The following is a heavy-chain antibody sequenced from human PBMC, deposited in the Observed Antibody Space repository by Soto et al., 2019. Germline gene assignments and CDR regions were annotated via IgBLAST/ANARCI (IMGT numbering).Heavy chain of an antibody. V-gene: IGHV4-59*08. D-gene: IGHD6-19*01. CDR1: GGSISSYY. CDR3: ARHDSSAWYVDY. CDR2: IYCTGST. Sequence: PSETLSLTCTVSGGSISSYYWSWFRQPPGKGLEWIGYIYCTGSTNYNPSLKSRVTISVDTSKNQFSLKLSSVTAADTAVYYCARHDSSAWYVDYWGQGTLVTVS. J-gene: IGHJ4*02.